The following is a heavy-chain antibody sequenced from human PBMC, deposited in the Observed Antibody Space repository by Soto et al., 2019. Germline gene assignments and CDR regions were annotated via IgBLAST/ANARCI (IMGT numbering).Heavy chain of an antibody. Sequence: EVQVLESGGDLVQPGGSLRLSCAASGFTIRNYAMSWVRQAPGKALEWVSGISSSSDRTYYADSVKGRFTISKDTSSNTLYLQMNSLRVEDTAVYHCEGSWTWGQGTMVTVSS. V-gene: IGHV3-23*01. CDR1: GFTIRNYA. CDR2: ISSSSDRT. CDR3: EGSWT. J-gene: IGHJ3*01. D-gene: IGHD5-12*01.